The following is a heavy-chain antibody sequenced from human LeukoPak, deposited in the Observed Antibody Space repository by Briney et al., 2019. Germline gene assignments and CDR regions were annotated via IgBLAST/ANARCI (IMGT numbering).Heavy chain of an antibody. V-gene: IGHV4-61*02. CDR1: GGSISSGSYY. CDR2: IYTSGST. D-gene: IGHD2-2*01. Sequence: PSQTLSLTCTVSGGSISSGSYYWSWIRQPAGKGLEWIGRIYTSGSTNYNPSLKSRVTISVDTSKNQFSLKLSSVTAADTAVYYCARHGRIVVPAAVLLNAFDIWGQGTMVTVSS. J-gene: IGHJ3*02. CDR3: ARHGRIVVPAAVLLNAFDI.